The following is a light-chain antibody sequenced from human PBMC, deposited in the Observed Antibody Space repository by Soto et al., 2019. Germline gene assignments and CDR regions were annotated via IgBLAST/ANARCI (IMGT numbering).Light chain of an antibody. Sequence: QLVLTQSPSASASLGASVKLTCTLSSGHSSYAIAWHQQQPEKGPRYLMKLDSDGSHTKGDAIPDRFSGSSSGAERYLTISSLQSEDEAVYYCQTWGTGIHVVFGGGTKLTVL. CDR2: LDSDGSH. J-gene: IGLJ2*01. CDR1: SGHSSYA. V-gene: IGLV4-69*01. CDR3: QTWGTGIHVV.